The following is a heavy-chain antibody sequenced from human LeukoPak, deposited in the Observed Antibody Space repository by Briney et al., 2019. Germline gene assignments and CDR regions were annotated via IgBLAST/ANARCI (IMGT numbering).Heavy chain of an antibody. Sequence: PSETLSLTCAVYGGSFSGYYWSWIRQPPGKGLEWIGEINHSGSTNYNPSLKSRVTISVDTSKNQFSLKLSSVTAADTAVYYCAIGSSGEQLTHNWFDPWGQGTLVTVSS. V-gene: IGHV4-34*01. CDR1: GGSFSGYY. CDR2: INHSGST. CDR3: AIGSSGEQLTHNWFDP. D-gene: IGHD6-13*01. J-gene: IGHJ5*02.